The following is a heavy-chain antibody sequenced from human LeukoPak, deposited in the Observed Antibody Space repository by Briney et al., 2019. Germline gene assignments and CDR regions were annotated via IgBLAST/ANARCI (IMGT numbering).Heavy chain of an antibody. CDR2: ISGSGGST. V-gene: IGHV3-23*01. D-gene: IGHD6-19*01. J-gene: IGHJ4*02. Sequence: GGSLRLSCAASGFTFSSYAMSWVRQAPGKGLEWVSGISGSGGSTHHADSVKGQFTVSRDNSKNTLWLQMNSLRAEDTALYYCAKKGDSGWVFDYWGQGTLVTVSS. CDR3: AKKGDSGWVFDY. CDR1: GFTFSSYA.